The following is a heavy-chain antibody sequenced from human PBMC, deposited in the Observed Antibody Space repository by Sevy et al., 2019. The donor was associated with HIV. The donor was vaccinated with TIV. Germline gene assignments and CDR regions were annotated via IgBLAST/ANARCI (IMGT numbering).Heavy chain of an antibody. V-gene: IGHV3-23*01. D-gene: IGHD6-13*01. J-gene: IGHJ6*03. Sequence: GGSLRLSCAASGFTFSTYAMTWVRQAPGKGLEWVSGISGGYSSTFYADSVKGRFTISRDNSKNMLYLQMDSLRAEDTAVYYCAKEGVEAAGTGYYMDVWGKGTTVTVSS. CDR1: GFTFSTYA. CDR3: AKEGVEAAGTGYYMDV. CDR2: ISGGYSST.